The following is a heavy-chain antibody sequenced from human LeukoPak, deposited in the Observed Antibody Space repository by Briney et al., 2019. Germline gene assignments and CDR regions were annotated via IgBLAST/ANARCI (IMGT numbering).Heavy chain of an antibody. D-gene: IGHD1-26*01. J-gene: IGHJ5*02. CDR2: ISSSSSYI. CDR1: GFTFSSYS. CDR3: ARANLGATSRNWLDP. Sequence: GGSLRLSCAASGFTFSSYSMNWVRQAPGKGLEWVSSISSSSSYIYYADSVKGRFTISRDNAKNSLYLQMNSLRAEDTAVYYCARANLGATSRNWLDPWGQGTLVTVSS. V-gene: IGHV3-21*01.